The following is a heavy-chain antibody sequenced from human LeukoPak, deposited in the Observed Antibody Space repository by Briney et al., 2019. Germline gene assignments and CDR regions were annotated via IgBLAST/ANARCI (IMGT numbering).Heavy chain of an antibody. V-gene: IGHV3-33*06. D-gene: IGHD3-16*01. J-gene: IGHJ4*02. CDR1: GFTFSSYG. CDR2: IWYDGSNK. Sequence: PGGSLRLSCAASGFTFSSYGMHWVRQAPGKGLEWVAVIWYDGSNKYYADSVKGRFTISRGNSKNTLYLQMNSLRAEDTAVYYCAKQARGEQASGGQGPLATVSS. CDR3: AKQARGEQAS.